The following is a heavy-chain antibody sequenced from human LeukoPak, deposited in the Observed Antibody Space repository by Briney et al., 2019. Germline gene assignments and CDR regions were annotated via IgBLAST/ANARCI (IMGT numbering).Heavy chain of an antibody. D-gene: IGHD2-15*01. V-gene: IGHV4-59*01. CDR3: ARGPRGYCRGGSCYFYYYYMDV. J-gene: IGHJ6*03. CDR1: GGSISSYY. Sequence: PSETLSLTCTVSGGSISSYYWSWVRQPPGKGLEWVGYIYFSGSTNSSPSLKSRVTISVDTSKNQFSLKLSSVTAADTAVYYCARGPRGYCRGGSCYFYYYYMDVWGQGTTVTVSS. CDR2: IYFSGST.